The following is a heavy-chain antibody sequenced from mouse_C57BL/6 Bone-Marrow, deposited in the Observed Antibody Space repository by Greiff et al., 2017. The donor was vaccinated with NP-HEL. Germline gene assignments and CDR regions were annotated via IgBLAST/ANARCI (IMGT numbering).Heavy chain of an antibody. V-gene: IGHV14-4*01. Sequence: VQLQQSGAELVRPGASVKLSCTASGFNIKDYYMHWVKQRPEQGLEWIGWIDPENGDTEYASKFQGKATITADTTSNTAYLQLRSLTSEDTAVYYCTTGGEGDYWGQGTTLTVSS. J-gene: IGHJ2*01. CDR1: GFNIKDYY. CDR2: IDPENGDT. CDR3: TTGGEGDY.